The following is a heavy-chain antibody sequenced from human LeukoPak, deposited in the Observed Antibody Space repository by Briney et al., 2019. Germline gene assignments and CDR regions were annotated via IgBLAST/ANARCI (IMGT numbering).Heavy chain of an antibody. D-gene: IGHD2-15*01. CDR3: ARGYGGSRYSGFDP. Sequence: PSETLSLTCTVSGGSISSYYWSWIRQPPGKGREWIGYIYYSGSTNYNPSLKSRVTISVDTCKNQFSLKLSSVTAEDTAVYYCARGYGGSRYSGFDPWGQGTLVSVS. J-gene: IGHJ5*02. CDR1: GGSISSYY. V-gene: IGHV4-59*01. CDR2: IYYSGST.